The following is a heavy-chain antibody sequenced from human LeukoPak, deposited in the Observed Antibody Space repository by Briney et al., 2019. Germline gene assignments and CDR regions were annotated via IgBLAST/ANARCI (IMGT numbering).Heavy chain of an antibody. Sequence: ASVRVSCKASGYTFTSYGISWVRQAPGRGLEWMGWISAYNGNTNYAQKLQGRVTMTTDTSTSTAYMELRSLRSDDTAVYYCARAKRGLGYYYMDVWRKGTSVTVSS. CDR2: ISAYNGNT. CDR1: GYTFTSYG. CDR3: ARAKRGLGYYYMDV. V-gene: IGHV1-18*01. J-gene: IGHJ6*03.